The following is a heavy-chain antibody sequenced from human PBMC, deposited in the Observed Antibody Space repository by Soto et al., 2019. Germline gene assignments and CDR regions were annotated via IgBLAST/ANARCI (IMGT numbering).Heavy chain of an antibody. D-gene: IGHD6-19*01. CDR3: ARDGMGWYGDFAY. J-gene: IGHJ4*02. CDR2: IKQDGSEK. CDR1: GFTFSSYW. V-gene: IGHV3-7*03. Sequence: EVQLVESGGGLVQPGGSLRLSCAASGFTFSSYWMSWVRQAPGKGLEWVANIKQDGSEKYYVDSVKGRFTISRDNAKNSLYLQMNSLRAEDTAVYYCARDGMGWYGDFAYWGQGTLVTVSS.